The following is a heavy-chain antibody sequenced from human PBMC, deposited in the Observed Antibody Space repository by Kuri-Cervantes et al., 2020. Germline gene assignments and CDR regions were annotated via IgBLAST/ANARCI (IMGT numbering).Heavy chain of an antibody. CDR2: ISSSSSTI. J-gene: IGHJ6*02. D-gene: IGHD4-17*01. Sequence: GESLKISCAASGFTFSSYSMNWVRQAPGKGLEWVSYISSSSSTIYYADSVKGRFTISRDNAKNTLYLQMNSLRAEDTAVYYCARERIRTVTYYGMDVWGQGTTVTVSS. CDR3: ARERIRTVTYYGMDV. CDR1: GFTFSSYS. V-gene: IGHV3-48*01.